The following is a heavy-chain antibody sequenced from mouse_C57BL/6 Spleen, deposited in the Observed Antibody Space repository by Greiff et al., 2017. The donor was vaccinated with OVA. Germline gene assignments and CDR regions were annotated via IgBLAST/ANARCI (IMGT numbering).Heavy chain of an antibody. D-gene: IGHD3-3*01. CDR1: GYAFSSSW. V-gene: IGHV1-82*01. CDR3: ARWADWFAY. CDR2: IYPGDGDT. Sequence: VKLMESGPELVKPGASVKISCKASGYAFSSSWMNWVKQRPGKGLEWIGRIYPGDGDTNYNGKFKGKATLTADKSSSTAYMQLSSLTSEDSAVYFCARWADWFAYWGQGTLVTVSA. J-gene: IGHJ3*01.